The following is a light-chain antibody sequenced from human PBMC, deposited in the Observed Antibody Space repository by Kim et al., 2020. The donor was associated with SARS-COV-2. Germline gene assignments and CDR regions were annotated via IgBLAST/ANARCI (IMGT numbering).Light chain of an antibody. CDR3: QQRSNWPPRLT. Sequence: SPGDRATLSRRASQSVSSYLAWYQQKPGQAPRLLIYDASNRATGIPARFSGSGSGTDFTLTISSLEPEDFAVYYCQQRSNWPPRLTFGGGTKLEI. J-gene: IGKJ4*01. CDR1: QSVSSY. V-gene: IGKV3-11*01. CDR2: DAS.